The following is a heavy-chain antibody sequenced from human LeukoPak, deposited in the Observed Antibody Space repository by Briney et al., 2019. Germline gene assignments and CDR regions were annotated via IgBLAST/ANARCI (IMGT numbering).Heavy chain of an antibody. V-gene: IGHV4-31*03. CDR3: ARVRPAVAGTHYFDY. CDR2: IHDSGST. D-gene: IGHD6-19*01. Sequence: PSQTLSLTCTVSGGSISSGAYYWSWIRQYPGKGLEWIGYIHDSGSTYYNPSLKSRVTISVDTSKNQFSLKLSSVTAADTAVYYCARVRPAVAGTHYFDYWGQGTLVTVSS. CDR1: GGSISSGAYY. J-gene: IGHJ4*02.